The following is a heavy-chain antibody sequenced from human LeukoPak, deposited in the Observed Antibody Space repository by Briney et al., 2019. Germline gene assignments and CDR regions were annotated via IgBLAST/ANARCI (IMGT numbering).Heavy chain of an antibody. CDR2: IYYSWST. CDR1: GGSISSYY. CDR3: ARGRDGYNEYYFDY. J-gene: IGHJ4*02. Sequence: SETLSLTCTVSGGSISSYYWSWIRQPPGKGLEWIGYIYYSWSTNYNPSLKSRVTISVDTSKNQFSLKLSSVTAADTAVYYCARGRDGYNEYYFDYWGQGTLVTVSS. D-gene: IGHD5-24*01. V-gene: IGHV4-59*01.